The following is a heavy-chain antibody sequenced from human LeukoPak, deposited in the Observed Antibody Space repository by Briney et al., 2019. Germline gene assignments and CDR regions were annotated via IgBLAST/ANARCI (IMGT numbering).Heavy chain of an antibody. CDR1: GGSISSYY. CDR2: IFHSGST. D-gene: IGHD3-16*01. CDR3: ARSAFGDYSFDY. V-gene: IGHV4-59*01. J-gene: IGHJ4*02. Sequence: SETLSLTCTVSGGSISSYYWSWIRQPAGKGLEWIGYIFHSGSTNSNPSLKSRVTISVDTSKNQFSLKLSSVTAADTAVYYCARSAFGDYSFDYWGQGTLVTVSS.